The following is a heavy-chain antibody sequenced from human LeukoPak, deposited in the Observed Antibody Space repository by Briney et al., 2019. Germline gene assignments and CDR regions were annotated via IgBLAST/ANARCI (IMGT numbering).Heavy chain of an antibody. J-gene: IGHJ6*02. CDR1: GFTFSSYG. CDR3: ARHGDYEPLDYYYFGMDV. V-gene: IGHV3-30*03. Sequence: GGSLRLSCAASGFTFSSYGMHWARQAPGKGLEWAALISYDGSKEYYTDSVKGRFTISRDNSQNTVYLQMNSLRAEDTAVYYCARHGDYEPLDYYYFGMDVWGQGTTVTVSS. D-gene: IGHD4-17*01. CDR2: ISYDGSKE.